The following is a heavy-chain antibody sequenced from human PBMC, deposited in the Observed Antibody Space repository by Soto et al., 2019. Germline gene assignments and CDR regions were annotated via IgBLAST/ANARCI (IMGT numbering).Heavy chain of an antibody. D-gene: IGHD5-18*01. V-gene: IGHV4-34*01. CDR2: IYHSGST. CDR3: ASGGYSYGKEDFDY. Sequence: SETLSLTCAVYGGSFSGYYWSWICQPPGKGLEWIGEIYHSGSTNYNPSLKGRVTISVDKSKNQFSLKLSSVTAADTAVYYCASGGYSYGKEDFDYWGQGTLVTVSS. CDR1: GGSFSGYY. J-gene: IGHJ4*02.